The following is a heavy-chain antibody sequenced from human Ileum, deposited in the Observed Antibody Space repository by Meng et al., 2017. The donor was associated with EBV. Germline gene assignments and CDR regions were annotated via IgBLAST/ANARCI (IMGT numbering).Heavy chain of an antibody. V-gene: IGHV4-61*08. D-gene: IGHD1-26*01. Sequence: LQQSGPGRVRPSETLSLTCTVSGASVTSSGYYGSWLRQSPGKGLEWLGYVNYNGDSTYNPSLKSRVTIFIDTSKKQFYLNLTSATAADTAIYYCARDLRVGGAFDYWGQGTLVTVSS. CDR3: ARDLRVGGAFDY. CDR2: VNYNGDS. J-gene: IGHJ4*02. CDR1: GASVTSSGYY.